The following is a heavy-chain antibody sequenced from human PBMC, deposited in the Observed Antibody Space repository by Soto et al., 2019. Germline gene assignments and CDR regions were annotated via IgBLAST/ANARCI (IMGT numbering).Heavy chain of an antibody. Sequence: VQLVQSGAEVRKPGSSVKVSCKASGGDFKNYIIAWVRQDPGHGLEWMGGVIPIFGPPNFVKKFQDRVTITADEATSTTYMEQRSLRSEDTADYYCAGVWSCLISSCIYYGMEVWGPVNPVIVSS. CDR3: AGVWSCLISSCIYYGMEV. D-gene: IGHD2-2*01. J-gene: IGHJ6*02. V-gene: IGHV1-69*01. CDR2: VIPIFGPP. CDR1: GGDFKNYI.